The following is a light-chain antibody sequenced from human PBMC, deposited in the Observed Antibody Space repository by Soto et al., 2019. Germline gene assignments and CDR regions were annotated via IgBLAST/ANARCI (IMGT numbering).Light chain of an antibody. Sequence: DIQMTQSPSSLSASVGDRVTITCQASQDITNDLNWYQQKPGKAPKVLLYEASNLETGVPSRFSGRGSGTDFTFAISSLQPEDIATYFCQQYDNVPLTFGGGTKVEIK. J-gene: IGKJ4*01. CDR2: EAS. CDR1: QDITND. V-gene: IGKV1-33*01. CDR3: QQYDNVPLT.